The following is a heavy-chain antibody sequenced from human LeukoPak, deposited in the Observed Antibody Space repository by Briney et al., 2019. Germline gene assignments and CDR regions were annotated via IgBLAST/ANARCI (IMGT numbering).Heavy chain of an antibody. CDR3: ARAVNHGYSDY. D-gene: IGHD3-22*01. CDR2: IYYSGST. V-gene: IGHV4-59*01. CDR1: GGSISGYY. Sequence: PSETLSLTCTVSGGSISGYYRSWIRQPPGKGLEWIGYIYYSGSTTYNPSLKSRVIISVDTSNNQFSLKLSSVTAADTAVYYCARAVNHGYSDYWGQGTLVTVSS. J-gene: IGHJ4*02.